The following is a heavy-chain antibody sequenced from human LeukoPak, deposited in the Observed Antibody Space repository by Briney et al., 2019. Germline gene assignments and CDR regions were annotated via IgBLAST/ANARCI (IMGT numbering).Heavy chain of an antibody. CDR2: ISSGGGTI. Sequence: GGSLRFSCAAPGFTFTSYAINWFRQAEGKGLEWVSAISSGGGTIYYAASVKGRFTISRDNSKNTLYLQMNSLRAEDTAVYYCAKVMGSSSSTAYFAFWGQGTLVTVSS. J-gene: IGHJ4*02. CDR3: AKVMGSSSSTAYFAF. CDR1: GFTFTSYA. V-gene: IGHV3-23*01. D-gene: IGHD6-6*01.